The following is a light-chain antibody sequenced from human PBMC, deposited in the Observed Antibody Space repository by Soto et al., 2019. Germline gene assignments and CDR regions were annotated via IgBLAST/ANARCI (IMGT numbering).Light chain of an antibody. CDR1: QSVSSY. J-gene: IGKJ2*01. Sequence: DIQMTQSPSSLSASVGDRVTITCRASQSVSSYLNWYQQKPGKAPKLLIYAASSLQSCLPSRFSGRGSGTDFTLTISSLQPEDFATYYCQQSYRTPRYTFGQGTKLEMK. V-gene: IGKV1-39*01. CDR3: QQSYRTPRYT. CDR2: AAS.